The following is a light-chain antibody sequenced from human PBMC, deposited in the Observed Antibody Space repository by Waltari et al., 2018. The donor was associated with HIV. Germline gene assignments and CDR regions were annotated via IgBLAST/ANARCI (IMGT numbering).Light chain of an antibody. V-gene: IGLV7-46*01. J-gene: IGLJ2*01. CDR3: LLFYSGVRV. CDR1: TGAITRGHY. Sequence: QAVVTQEPSLTVSPGGTVTPTCGSSTGAITRGHYPYWLQRKPGQAPTTLIYNINTKPSWTPARFSGSLLGGKAALTLSGAQSEDEAEYYCLLFYSGVRVFGGGTKLTVL. CDR2: NIN.